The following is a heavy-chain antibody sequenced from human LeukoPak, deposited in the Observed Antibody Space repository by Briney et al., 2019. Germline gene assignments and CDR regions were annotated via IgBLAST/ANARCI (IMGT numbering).Heavy chain of an antibody. CDR2: IYSGGST. Sequence: GGSLRLSCAASGFTVSSNYMSWARQHPGKGLELVSVIYSGGSTYYADSLKGRFTISRDKAKHSLYLQMNSLRAEDTAVYYCARSSKAESTRYSSGWYSGPLYYYGMDVWGQGTTVTVSS. J-gene: IGHJ6*02. CDR1: GFTVSSNY. V-gene: IGHV3-53*01. D-gene: IGHD6-19*01. CDR3: ARSSKAESTRYSSGWYSGPLYYYGMDV.